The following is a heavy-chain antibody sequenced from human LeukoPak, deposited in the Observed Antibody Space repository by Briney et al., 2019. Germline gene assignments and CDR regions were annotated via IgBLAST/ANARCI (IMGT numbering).Heavy chain of an antibody. J-gene: IGHJ4*02. Sequence: SETLSLTCTVSGGSISSSSYYWGWVRQPPGKGLEWIGCIYYSGSTYYNRALKCRATIAVDTSKNQFSLKLSSVTAADTAVYDWARHVSPFGELLSKQAYFDYWGQGTLVTVSS. CDR3: ARHVSPFGELLSKQAYFDY. CDR2: IYYSGST. D-gene: IGHD3-10*01. CDR1: GGSISSSSYY. V-gene: IGHV4-39*01.